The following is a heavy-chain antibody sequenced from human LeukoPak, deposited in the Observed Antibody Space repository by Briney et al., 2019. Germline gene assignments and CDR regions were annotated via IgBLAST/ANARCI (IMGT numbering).Heavy chain of an antibody. CDR3: ARGNIWDYYGAPSDWFDP. J-gene: IGHJ5*02. CDR2: INPNSGGT. Sequence: ASVKVSCKASGYTFTGYYMHWVRQAPGQGLEWMGWINPNSGGTNYAQKFQGRVTMTRNTSISTAYMELSSLRSEDTAVYYCARGNIWDYYGAPSDWFDPWGQGTLVTVSS. V-gene: IGHV1-2*02. CDR1: GYTFTGYY. D-gene: IGHD3-10*01.